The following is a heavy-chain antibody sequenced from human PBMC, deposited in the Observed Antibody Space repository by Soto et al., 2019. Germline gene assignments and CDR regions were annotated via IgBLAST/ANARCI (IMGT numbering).Heavy chain of an antibody. CDR1: GGSFSGYY. Sequence: PSETLSLTCAVYGGSFSGYYWSWIRQPPGKGLEWIGEINHSGSTNYNPSLKSRVTTSVDTSKNQFSLKLTSVTAADTAVYYCARGSSGGRGLDYWGQGTLVTVSS. CDR2: INHSGST. J-gene: IGHJ4*02. V-gene: IGHV4-34*01. CDR3: ARGSSGGRGLDY. D-gene: IGHD6-19*01.